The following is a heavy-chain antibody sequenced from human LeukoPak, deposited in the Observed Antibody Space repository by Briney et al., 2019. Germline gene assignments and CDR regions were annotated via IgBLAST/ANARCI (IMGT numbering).Heavy chain of an antibody. CDR2: INSDGSST. V-gene: IGHV3-74*01. CDR1: GFTFSSYW. J-gene: IGHJ4*02. Sequence: GGSLRLSCAASGFTFSSYWMHWVRQAPGKGLVWVSRINSDGSSTSYADSVKGRFTISRDNAKNSLYLQMNSLRDEGTAVYYCARDSYSGSYPAFDYWGQGTLVTVSS. CDR3: ARDSYSGSYPAFDY. D-gene: IGHD1-26*01.